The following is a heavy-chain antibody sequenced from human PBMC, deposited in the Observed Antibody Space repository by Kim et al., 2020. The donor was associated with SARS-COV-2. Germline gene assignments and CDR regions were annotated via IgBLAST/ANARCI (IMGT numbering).Heavy chain of an antibody. J-gene: IGHJ5*01. CDR3: ARLRGTSWFDS. D-gene: IGHD2-2*01. Sequence: NDYAVSMKSRMNINPDTSSNQFSLHLNSVTPEDTAVYFCARLRGTSWFDSWGQGTLVTVSS. V-gene: IGHV6-1*01. CDR2: N.